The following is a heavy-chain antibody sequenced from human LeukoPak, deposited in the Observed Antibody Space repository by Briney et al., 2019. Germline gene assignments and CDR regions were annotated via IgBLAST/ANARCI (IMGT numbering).Heavy chain of an antibody. CDR3: ARIGGVYYYDSSGYYFDY. V-gene: IGHV1-69*13. CDR2: SIPIFGTA. CDR1: GGTFSSYT. J-gene: IGHJ4*02. D-gene: IGHD3-22*01. Sequence: ASVKVSCKASGGTFSSYTISWLRQAPGQGLEWMGGSIPIFGTANYAQKFQGRVTITADESTSTAYMELSSLRSEDTAVYYCARIGGVYYYDSSGYYFDYWGPGKPVTASS.